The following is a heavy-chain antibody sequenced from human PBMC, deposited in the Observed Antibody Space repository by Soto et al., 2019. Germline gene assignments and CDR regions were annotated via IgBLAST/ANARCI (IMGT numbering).Heavy chain of an antibody. CDR1: GGSISSYY. CDR3: AGSGHGGDCYSVDY. D-gene: IGHD2-21*02. J-gene: IGHJ4*02. CDR2: IYYSGST. Sequence: PSETLSLTCTVSGGSISSYYWSWIRQPPGKGLEWIGYIYYSGSTNYNPSLRSRVTISVDTSKNQFSLKLSSVTAADTAVYYCAGSGHGGDCYSVDYWGQGTLVTVSS. V-gene: IGHV4-59*01.